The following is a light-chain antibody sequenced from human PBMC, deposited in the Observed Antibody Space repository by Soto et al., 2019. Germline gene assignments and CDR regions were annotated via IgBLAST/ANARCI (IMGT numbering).Light chain of an antibody. CDR1: MRDVGAYNL. CDR2: EVR. V-gene: IGLV2-14*01. J-gene: IGLJ3*02. CDR3: SAYTARSTLV. Sequence: QSALTQPASVSGSAGQSITISCSGTMRDVGAYNLVSWYQQHPGTAPKLIIYEVRNRPSGISSRFSGSRSGNTASLTISGLQPEDEGAYYCSAYTARSTLVFGGGTKLTVL.